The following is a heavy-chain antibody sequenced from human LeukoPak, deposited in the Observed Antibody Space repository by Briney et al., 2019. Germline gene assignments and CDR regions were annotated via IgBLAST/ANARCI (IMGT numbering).Heavy chain of an antibody. V-gene: IGHV3-23*01. D-gene: IGHD5-24*01. CDR1: GFTFSSYA. CDR3: AKDPRVGSRVATPCH. J-gene: IGHJ4*02. CDR2: ISGSGGST. Sequence: PGGSLRLSCAASGFTFSSYAMSWVRQAPGKGLEWVSAISGSGGSTYYADSVEGRFTISRDNSKSTLFLQMNSLRAEDTAVYYCAKDPRVGSRVATPCHWGQGTLVTVSS.